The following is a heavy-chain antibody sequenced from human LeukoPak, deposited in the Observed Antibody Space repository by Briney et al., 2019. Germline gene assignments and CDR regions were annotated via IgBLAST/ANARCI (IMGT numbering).Heavy chain of an antibody. CDR3: ARQKGYCTNGVCYDWFDA. CDR2: IHYSGTT. Sequence: SETLSLTCTVSGGSISSTSYYWGWIRQPPGKGLEWIGSIHYSGTTYYNPSLKSRVTISLDTSKNQFSLKLSSVTAADTAVYFCARQKGYCTNGVCYDWFDAWGQGTLVTVSS. D-gene: IGHD2-8*01. CDR1: GGSISSTSYY. J-gene: IGHJ5*02. V-gene: IGHV4-39*01.